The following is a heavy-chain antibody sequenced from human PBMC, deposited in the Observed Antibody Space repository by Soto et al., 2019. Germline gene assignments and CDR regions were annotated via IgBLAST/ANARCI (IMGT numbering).Heavy chain of an antibody. Sequence: PSETLSLTCTVSGGSISSSSYSWAWIRQPPGRGLEWIASISYSGSSSYDPSLKSRVTISVDTSKNQFSLKLSSVTAADTAVYYCARHEEEGDCSGGSCYSDWFDPWGQGTLVTVSS. D-gene: IGHD2-15*01. J-gene: IGHJ5*02. CDR2: ISYSGSS. CDR3: ARHEEEGDCSGGSCYSDWFDP. CDR1: GGSISSSSYS. V-gene: IGHV4-39*01.